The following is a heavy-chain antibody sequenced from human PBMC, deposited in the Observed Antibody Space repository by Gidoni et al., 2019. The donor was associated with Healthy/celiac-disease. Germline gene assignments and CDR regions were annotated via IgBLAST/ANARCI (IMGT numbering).Heavy chain of an antibody. J-gene: IGHJ6*02. CDR1: GFTFDDYA. Sequence: EVPLVESGRGVVQPGSSLRLSCAASGFTFDDYAMPCVRQAPGKGLEWVSGISWNSGSIGYADYVKGRFTNSRDNAKNALYLQMNSLRAEDTALYYCAKDSAYCGGDCSNQDYYGMDVWGQGTTVTVSS. D-gene: IGHD2-21*01. CDR2: ISWNSGSI. V-gene: IGHV3-9*01. CDR3: AKDSAYCGGDCSNQDYYGMDV.